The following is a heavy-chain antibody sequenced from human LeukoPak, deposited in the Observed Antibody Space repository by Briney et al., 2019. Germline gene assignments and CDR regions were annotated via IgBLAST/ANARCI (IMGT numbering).Heavy chain of an antibody. Sequence: PGGSLRLSCAASGFTFSSYALSWVGQAPGKGLEWVSAFSGSGGSTYYADSVKGRFTISRDNSKNTLYLQMNSLRAEDTAVYYCAKDASSYYDSSGTDYWGQGTLVTVSS. CDR1: GFTFSSYA. CDR3: AKDASSYYDSSGTDY. J-gene: IGHJ4*02. V-gene: IGHV3-23*01. D-gene: IGHD3-22*01. CDR2: FSGSGGST.